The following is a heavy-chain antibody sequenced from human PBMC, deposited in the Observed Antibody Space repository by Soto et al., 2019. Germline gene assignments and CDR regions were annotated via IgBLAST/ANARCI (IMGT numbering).Heavy chain of an antibody. CDR3: YSHGVFASGTHYEILT. CDR1: GLIFGSAW. V-gene: IGHV3-15*07. D-gene: IGHD1-26*01. J-gene: IGHJ5*02. Sequence: DVQLVESGGGLVEPGGSLRLSCAASGLIFGSAWMSWVRQAPGKGLEWVGRIRSKIDGGTADYAAPVKGRFTISRDDSKSTLYLQMNSLKMEDTGIYYCYSHGVFASGTHYEILTWGQGTLVTVSA. CDR2: IRSKIDGGTA.